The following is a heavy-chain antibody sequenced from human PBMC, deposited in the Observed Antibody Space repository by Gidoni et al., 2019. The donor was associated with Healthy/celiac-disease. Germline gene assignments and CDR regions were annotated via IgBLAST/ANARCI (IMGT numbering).Heavy chain of an antibody. V-gene: IGHV4-59*09. J-gene: IGHJ4*02. D-gene: IGHD2-2*02. CDR3: ARGGPILAKLGYFDY. CDR2: SYSGST. Sequence: SYSGSTNYNPSLKSRVTISVDTSKNQFSLKLSSVIAADTAVYYCARGGPILAKLGYFDYWGQGTLVTVSS.